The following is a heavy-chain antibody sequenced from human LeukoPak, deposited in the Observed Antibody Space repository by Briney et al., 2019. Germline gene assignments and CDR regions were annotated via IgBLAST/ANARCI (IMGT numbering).Heavy chain of an antibody. Sequence: GSLRLSCAASGFTFTTYAMSWVRQAPGKGLEWVSTISATGGSTYYADSVKGRFTISRDNSKNTLYLQMNSLRAEDTAVYYCAKRGDHFYMDVWGKGTTVIVSS. CDR1: GFTFTTYA. CDR3: AKRGDHFYMDV. J-gene: IGHJ6*03. D-gene: IGHD2-21*02. CDR2: ISATGGST. V-gene: IGHV3-23*01.